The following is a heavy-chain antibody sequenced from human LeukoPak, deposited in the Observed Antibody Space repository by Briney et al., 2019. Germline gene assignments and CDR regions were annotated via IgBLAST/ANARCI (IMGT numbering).Heavy chain of an antibody. D-gene: IGHD2-15*01. V-gene: IGHV3-53*04. CDR1: GFTVSSNY. J-gene: IGHJ6*02. CDR2: IYSGGST. CDR3: ARDRVVVADDALSYYYGMDV. Sequence: GGSLRLSCAASGFTVSSNYMSWVRQAPGKGLGWGSGIYSGGSTYYADSVKGRFTISRHNSKNTLYLQMNSLRAEDTAVYYCARDRVVVADDALSYYYGMDVWGQGTTVTVSS.